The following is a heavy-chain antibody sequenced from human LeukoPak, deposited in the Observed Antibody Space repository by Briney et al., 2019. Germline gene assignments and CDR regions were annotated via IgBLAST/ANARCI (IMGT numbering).Heavy chain of an antibody. Sequence: SETLSLTCAVSSASITSSNYWSWVRQPPGKGLEWIGYIYYSGSTNYNPSLKSRVTISVDTSKNQFSLKLSSVTAADTAVYYCARSVVGGWLDYWGQGTLVTVSS. V-gene: IGHV4-59*01. CDR2: IYYSGST. D-gene: IGHD6-19*01. J-gene: IGHJ4*02. CDR3: ARSVVGGWLDY. CDR1: SASITSSNY.